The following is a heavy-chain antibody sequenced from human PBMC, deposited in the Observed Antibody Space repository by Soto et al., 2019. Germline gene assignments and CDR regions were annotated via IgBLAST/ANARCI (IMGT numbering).Heavy chain of an antibody. CDR1: GYTFSSYG. CDR3: ARGGGITGTSRVPFDY. CDR2: ISGYNGKT. Sequence: QVQLVQSGGEVKKPGASVKVSCKASGYTFSSYGMSWVRQAPGQGLEWMGWISGYNGKTCDAQKFQARVTMTTDTFTSTAYMELRSLRSDDTAVYYCARGGGITGTSRVPFDYWGQGTLVTVSS. V-gene: IGHV1-18*04. J-gene: IGHJ4*02. D-gene: IGHD1-7*01.